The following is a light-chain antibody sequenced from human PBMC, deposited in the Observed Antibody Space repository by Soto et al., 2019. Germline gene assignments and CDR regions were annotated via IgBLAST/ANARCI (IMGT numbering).Light chain of an antibody. CDR1: QSVLYSSNNKDY. Sequence: DIVMTQSPDSLAVSLGERATINCKSSQSVLYSSNNKDYLAWYQQKLEQPPKLLIYWASTRESGVPDRFSGSGSGTDFTLTISSLQAEDVAVYYCQQYYSPPWTFGQGTKVEIK. CDR3: QQYYSPPWT. J-gene: IGKJ1*01. V-gene: IGKV4-1*01. CDR2: WAS.